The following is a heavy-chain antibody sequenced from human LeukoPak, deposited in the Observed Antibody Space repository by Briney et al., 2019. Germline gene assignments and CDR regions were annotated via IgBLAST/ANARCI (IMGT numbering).Heavy chain of an antibody. J-gene: IGHJ6*03. D-gene: IGHD3-10*01. CDR3: ARRQGGSGSYYYYSDV. V-gene: IGHV3-64*01. CDR2: ISSNGGST. CDR1: GFTFSSYP. Sequence: TGGSLRLSCAASGFTFSSYPMHWVRQAPGKGLEYVSGISSNGGSTYYANSVKGRFTISRDNSKNTLYLQMGSLRAEDMAVYYCARRQGGSGSYYYYSDVWGKGTTVTVSS.